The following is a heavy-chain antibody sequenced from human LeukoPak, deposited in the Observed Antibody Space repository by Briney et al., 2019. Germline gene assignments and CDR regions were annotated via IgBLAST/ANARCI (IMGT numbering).Heavy chain of an antibody. CDR1: GFTLSTYW. J-gene: IGHJ4*02. Sequence: GGSLRLSCVASGFTLSTYWMSWVRQAPGKGLEWVANINQDGSEKNYVDSMKGRFTISRDNAENSLYLQMNSLRSEDTAVYYCTTGENHGRGWCTYWGQGILVTVSS. V-gene: IGHV3-7*01. CDR3: TTGENHGRGWCTY. D-gene: IGHD6-19*01. CDR2: INQDGSEK.